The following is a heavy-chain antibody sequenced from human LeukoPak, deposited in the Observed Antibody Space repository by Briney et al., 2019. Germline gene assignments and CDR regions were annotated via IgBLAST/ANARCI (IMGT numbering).Heavy chain of an antibody. Sequence: ASETLSLTCTISGGSISSSSYHWGWIRQPPGKGLEWIGSIYYSGSTYYNPSLKSRVTISVDTSKNQFSLKLSSVTAADTAVYYCARWAPGDIRGYFDYWGQGXLVTXSS. CDR2: IYYSGST. CDR1: GGSISSSSYH. CDR3: ARWAPGDIRGYFDY. V-gene: IGHV4-39*07. J-gene: IGHJ4*02.